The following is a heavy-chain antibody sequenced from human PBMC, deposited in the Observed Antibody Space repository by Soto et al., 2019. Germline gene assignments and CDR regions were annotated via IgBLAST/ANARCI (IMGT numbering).Heavy chain of an antibody. CDR3: ARHRIVVVILSYFDY. V-gene: IGHV4-39*01. CDR2: IYYSGST. Sequence: QLQLQESGPGLVKPSETLSLTCTVSGGSISSSSYYWGWIRQPPGKGLEWIGSIYYSGSTYYNPSLRSRVTISVDTPNNQFSLKLSAVTAADTAVYYCARHRIVVVILSYFDYWGQGTLVTVSS. D-gene: IGHD3-22*01. J-gene: IGHJ4*02. CDR1: GGSISSSSYY.